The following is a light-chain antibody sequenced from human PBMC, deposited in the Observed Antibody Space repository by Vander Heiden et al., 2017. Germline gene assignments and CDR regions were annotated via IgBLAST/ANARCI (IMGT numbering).Light chain of an antibody. Sequence: EIMMPQSSATLSVSPGERATLSCRASQSVSSNLAWYQQKPGQAPRLLIYGASTRATGIPARFSGSASGTEFTLTISSLQSEDFAVYSCQQYNNWPLTFGQGTRLEIK. V-gene: IGKV3-15*01. J-gene: IGKJ5*01. CDR1: QSVSSN. CDR3: QQYNNWPLT. CDR2: GAS.